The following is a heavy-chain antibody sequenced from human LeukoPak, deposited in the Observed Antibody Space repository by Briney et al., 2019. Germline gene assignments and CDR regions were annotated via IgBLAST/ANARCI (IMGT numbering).Heavy chain of an antibody. CDR1: GYTFTDYF. Sequence: ASVKVSCKASGYTFTDYFMNWVRQATGQGLEWMGWMSPNSGNTGSAQKFQGRVTFTRDTSISTSFMELSSLRSEDTAIYYCARGRPDTSVPRTYYMDVWGKGTTVTVSS. J-gene: IGHJ6*03. D-gene: IGHD5-18*01. CDR2: MSPNSGNT. CDR3: ARGRPDTSVPRTYYMDV. V-gene: IGHV1-8*03.